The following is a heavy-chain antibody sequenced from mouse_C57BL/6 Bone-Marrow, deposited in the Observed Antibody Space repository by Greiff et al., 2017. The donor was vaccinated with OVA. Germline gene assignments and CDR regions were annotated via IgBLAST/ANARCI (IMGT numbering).Heavy chain of an antibody. Sequence: EVMLVESGGGLVQPGGSMKLSCAASGFTFSDAWMDWVRQSPEKGLEWVAEIRNKANNHATYYAESVKGRFTISRDDSKSSVYLQMNSLRAEDTGIYYCTRPPQDSSGYVEAWFAYWGQGTLVTVSA. V-gene: IGHV6-6*01. CDR2: IRNKANNHAT. D-gene: IGHD3-2*02. CDR3: TRPPQDSSGYVEAWFAY. CDR1: GFTFSDAW. J-gene: IGHJ3*01.